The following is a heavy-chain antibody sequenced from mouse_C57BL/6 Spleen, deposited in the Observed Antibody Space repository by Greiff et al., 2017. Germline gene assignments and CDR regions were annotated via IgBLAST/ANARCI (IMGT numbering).Heavy chain of an antibody. D-gene: IGHD1-1*01. Sequence: VQLKESGAELVKPGASVKMSCKASGYTFTTYPIEWMKQNHGKSLEWIGNFHPYNDDTKYNEKFKGKATLTVEKSSSTVYLELSRLTSDDSAVYYCARRGYYYGSSYEYYFDYWGQGTTLTVSS. J-gene: IGHJ2*01. CDR2: FHPYNDDT. CDR3: ARRGYYYGSSYEYYFDY. V-gene: IGHV1-47*01. CDR1: GYTFTTYP.